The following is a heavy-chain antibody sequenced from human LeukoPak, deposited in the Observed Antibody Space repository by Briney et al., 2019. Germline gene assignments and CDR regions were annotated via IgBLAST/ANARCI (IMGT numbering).Heavy chain of an antibody. CDR1: GDSFSNGGYS. V-gene: IGHV4-30-2*01. D-gene: IGHD1-26*01. CDR3: AREVSGGYDY. J-gene: IGHJ4*02. CDR2: IYHSGST. Sequence: PSETLSLTCVVSGDSFSNGGYSWSWIRQPPGKGLEWIGTIYHSGSTYYNPSLKSRVTISLDRSKHHFSLNLRSVTAADTAVYYCAREVSGGYDYWGRGTLVTVSS.